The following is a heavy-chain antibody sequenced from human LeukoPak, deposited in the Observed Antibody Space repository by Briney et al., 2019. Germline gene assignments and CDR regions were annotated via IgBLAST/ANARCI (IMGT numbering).Heavy chain of an antibody. CDR3: ARVIIGYCSSTSCYVEGYYFDY. J-gene: IGHJ4*02. CDR1: GGSISSGDYY. V-gene: IGHV4-61*08. CDR2: IYYSGST. D-gene: IGHD2-2*01. Sequence: SSETLSLTCTVSGGSISSGDYYWSWIRQPPGKGLEWSGYIYYSGSTNYNPSLKSRVTISVDTSKNQFSLKLSSVTAADTAVYYCARVIIGYCSSTSCYVEGYYFDYWGQGTLVTVSS.